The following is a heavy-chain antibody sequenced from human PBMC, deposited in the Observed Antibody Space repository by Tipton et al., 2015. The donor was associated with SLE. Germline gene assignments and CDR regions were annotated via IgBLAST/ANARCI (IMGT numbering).Heavy chain of an antibody. CDR2: IYYSGST. CDR1: GGSISSYY. J-gene: IGHJ3*02. V-gene: IGHV4-59*12. Sequence: TLSLTCTVSGGSISSYYWSWIRQPPGKGLEWIGYIYYSGSTNYNPSLKSRVTISVDTSKNQFSLKLSSVTAADTAVYYCARGRRFPRAQGAFDIWGQGTMVTVSS. D-gene: IGHD3-10*01. CDR3: ARGRRFPRAQGAFDI.